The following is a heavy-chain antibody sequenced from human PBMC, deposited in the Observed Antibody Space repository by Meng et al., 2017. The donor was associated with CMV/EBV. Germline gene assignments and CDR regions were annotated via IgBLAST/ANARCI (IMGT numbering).Heavy chain of an antibody. CDR2: IWYDGSNE. V-gene: IGHV3-33*06. Sequence: FSSSAMYCVLQDPGKGLEWVAVIWYDGSNEYYADSVKGRFTISRDNSKNTLYLQMNSLRAEDTAVYYCAKEAYCTISSCYRGQFDYWGQGNLVTVSS. CDR3: AKEAYCTISSCYRGQFDY. D-gene: IGHD2-2*02. J-gene: IGHJ4*02. CDR1: FSSSA.